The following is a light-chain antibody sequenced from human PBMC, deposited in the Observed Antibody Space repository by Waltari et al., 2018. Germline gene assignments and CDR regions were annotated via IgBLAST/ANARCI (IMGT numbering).Light chain of an antibody. CDR2: KDT. CDR1: ALPNKY. CDR3: QSADTSGNYV. J-gene: IGLJ1*01. V-gene: IGLV3-25*03. Sequence: SYELTQTPSVSVSPGQTARITCSGDALPNKYAYWYQQKPGQAPVVVIYKDTQRPSGIPARFSVSTSGTTVTLTISVVQAEDEADYYCQSADTSGNYVFGPGTKVTVV.